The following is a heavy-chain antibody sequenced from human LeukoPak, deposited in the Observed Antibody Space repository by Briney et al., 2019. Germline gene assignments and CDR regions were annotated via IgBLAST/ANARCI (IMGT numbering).Heavy chain of an antibody. CDR2: ISYDGSNK. CDR3: AKSYIRIAAAHY. CDR1: GFTFSSYA. D-gene: IGHD6-13*01. V-gene: IGHV3-30-3*02. J-gene: IGHJ4*02. Sequence: GGSLRLSCAASGFTFSSYAMHWVRQAPGKGLEWVAVISYDGSNKYYADSVKGRFTISRDNSKNTLYLQMNSLRAEDTAVYYCAKSYIRIAAAHYWGQGTLVTVSS.